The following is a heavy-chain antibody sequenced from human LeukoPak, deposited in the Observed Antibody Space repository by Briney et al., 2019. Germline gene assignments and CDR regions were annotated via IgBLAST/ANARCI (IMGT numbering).Heavy chain of an antibody. CDR1: GFSIATPGVG. CDR3: AHRPPGKISGWDNRYFDT. D-gene: IGHD6-19*01. V-gene: IGHV2-5*02. Sequence: SGPTLVNPTQTLTLTCTLSGFSIATPGVGVGWVRQSPGKALEWLAVIYWDDDKRYSPSLRNRVTIAKDSSNDRVILIMTNMDPMDTATYYCAHRPPGKISGWDNRYFDTWSPGTLVTVSS. J-gene: IGHJ4*02. CDR2: IYWDDDK.